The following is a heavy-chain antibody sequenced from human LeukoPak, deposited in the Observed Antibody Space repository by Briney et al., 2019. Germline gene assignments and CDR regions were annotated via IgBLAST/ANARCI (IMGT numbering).Heavy chain of an antibody. Sequence: GGSLSLSCAASGFTFSSYSMNWVRQAPGKGLEWVSSISSSSSYIYYADQVKGRFTIYRDTAKNSLYLQMSSLRAEDTAVYYCASQLACGSTSCRPFDYWGQGTLVTVSS. J-gene: IGHJ4*02. CDR3: ASQLACGSTSCRPFDY. CDR2: ISSSSSYI. CDR1: GFTFSSYS. D-gene: IGHD2-2*01. V-gene: IGHV3-21*01.